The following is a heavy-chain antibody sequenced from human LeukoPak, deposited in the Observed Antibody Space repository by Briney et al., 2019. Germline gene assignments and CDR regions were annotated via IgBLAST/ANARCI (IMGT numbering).Heavy chain of an antibody. J-gene: IGHJ6*03. D-gene: IGHD2-15*01. CDR2: INHSGST. CDR1: GGSFSGYY. V-gene: IGHV4-34*01. CDR3: ARGRSGGYYYYYYYMDV. Sequence: SETLSLTCAVYGGSFSGYYWSWIRQPPGKGLEWIGEINHSGSTNYNPSLKSRVTISVDTSKNQFSLKLSSVTAADTAVYYCARGRSGGYYYYYYYMDVWAKGPRSPSP.